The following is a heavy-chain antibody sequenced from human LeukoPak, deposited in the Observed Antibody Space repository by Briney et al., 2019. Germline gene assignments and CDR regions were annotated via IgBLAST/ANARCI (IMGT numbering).Heavy chain of an antibody. J-gene: IGHJ4*02. CDR2: ISSSGSTM. D-gene: IGHD3-16*02. Sequence: PGGSLRLSCAASGFTFSSYEMNWVRQAPGKGLEWVSYISSSGSTMYYADSVKGRFTISRDNARNSLYLQMNSLRAEDAAVYYCARARMITFGGVIVTTGGFDYWGQGTLVTVSS. V-gene: IGHV3-48*03. CDR1: GFTFSSYE. CDR3: ARARMITFGGVIVTTGGFDY.